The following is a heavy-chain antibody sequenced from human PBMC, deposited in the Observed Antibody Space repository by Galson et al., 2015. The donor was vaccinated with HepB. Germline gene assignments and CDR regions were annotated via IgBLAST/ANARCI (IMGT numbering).Heavy chain of an antibody. D-gene: IGHD6-13*01. J-gene: IGHJ4*02. CDR1: GASMSSGSYY. CDR3: TRDDRGAAAGY. V-gene: IGHV4-61*02. CDR2: IYITGST. Sequence: TLSLTCTVSGASMSSGSYYWSWVRQPGGKGLEWIGRIYITGSTTYNPSLKSRLTMSVDTSKNQFSLTLTSLTAADTALYFCTRDDRGAAAGYWGQGTLVTVSS.